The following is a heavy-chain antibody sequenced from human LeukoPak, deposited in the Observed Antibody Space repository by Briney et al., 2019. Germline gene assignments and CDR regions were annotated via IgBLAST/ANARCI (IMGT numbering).Heavy chain of an antibody. Sequence: SETLSLTCTVSGGSISSSSYYWGWIRQPPGKGLEWIGSMYYSGSTYYNPSLKSRVTISVDTSKNQFSLKLSSVTAADTAVYYCARLPGFRRGESPKNMDVWGKGTTVTISS. J-gene: IGHJ6*03. CDR1: GGSISSSSYY. V-gene: IGHV4-39*07. CDR2: MYYSGST. D-gene: IGHD2-21*01. CDR3: ARLPGFRRGESPKNMDV.